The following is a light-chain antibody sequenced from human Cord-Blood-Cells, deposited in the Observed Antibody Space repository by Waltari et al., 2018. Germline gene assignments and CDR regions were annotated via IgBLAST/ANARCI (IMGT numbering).Light chain of an antibody. CDR1: QSVSSSY. V-gene: IGKV3-20*01. CDR3: QQYGSSPPWT. Sequence: EIVLTQSPGTLSLSPGERATLPCRASQSVSSSYLARYQQKPGQAPRLLIYGASSRATGIPDRFSGSGSGTDFTLTISRLEPEDFAVYYCQQYGSSPPWTFGQGTKVEIK. CDR2: GAS. J-gene: IGKJ1*01.